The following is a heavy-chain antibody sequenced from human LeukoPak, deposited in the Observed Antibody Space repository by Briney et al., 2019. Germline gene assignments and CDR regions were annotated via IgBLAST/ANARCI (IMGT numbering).Heavy chain of an antibody. Sequence: PGRSLRLSCAASGFTFSSYAMHWVRQAPGKGLEWVAVISYDGSNKYYADSVKGRFTISRDNSKNMLYLQMNSLRAEDTAVYYCARGPGYSYGIDWGQGTLVTVSS. CDR3: ARGPGYSYGID. J-gene: IGHJ4*02. V-gene: IGHV3-30-3*01. CDR1: GFTFSSYA. D-gene: IGHD5-18*01. CDR2: ISYDGSNK.